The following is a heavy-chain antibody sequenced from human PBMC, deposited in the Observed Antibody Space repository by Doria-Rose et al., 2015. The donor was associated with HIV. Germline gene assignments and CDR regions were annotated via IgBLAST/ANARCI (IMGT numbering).Heavy chain of an antibody. Sequence: QITLKVSGPVLVKPTETLTLTCTVSGVSLSSPGMGVSWIRQPPGKALEWLANIFSDDERSYKTSLKSRLNISRGTSKSQVVLTMTDMDPVDTATYYCARIKSSRWYHKYYFDFWGQGTLVIVSA. D-gene: IGHD6-13*01. J-gene: IGHJ4*02. CDR1: GVSLSSPGMG. V-gene: IGHV2-26*01. CDR3: ARIKSSRWYHKYYFDF. CDR2: IFSDDER.